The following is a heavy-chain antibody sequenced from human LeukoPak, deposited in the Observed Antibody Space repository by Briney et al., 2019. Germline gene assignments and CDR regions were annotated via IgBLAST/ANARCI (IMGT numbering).Heavy chain of an antibody. J-gene: IGHJ6*03. Sequence: ASVKVSCKASGYTFTSYYMHWVRQAPRQGLEWMGIINPSGGSTSYAQKFQGRVTMTRDTSTSTVYMELSSLRSEDTAVYYCARGGTIFGVVTPDYYYYYMDVWGKGTTVTVSS. V-gene: IGHV1-46*01. CDR1: GYTFTSYY. CDR2: INPSGGST. CDR3: ARGGTIFGVVTPDYYYYYMDV. D-gene: IGHD3-3*01.